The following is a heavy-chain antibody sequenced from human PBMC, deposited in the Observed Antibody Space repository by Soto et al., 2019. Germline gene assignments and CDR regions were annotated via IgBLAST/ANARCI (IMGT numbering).Heavy chain of an antibody. CDR3: ARDGRWLQFGYYYYGMDV. D-gene: IGHD5-12*01. V-gene: IGHV1-3*01. CDR1: GYTFTSYA. Sequence: ASVKVSCKASGYTFTSYAMHWVRQAPGQRLEWMGWINAGNGNTEYSQKFQGRVTITRDTSASTAYMELSSLRSEDTAVYYCARDGRWLQFGYYYYGMDVWGQGTTVTVSS. J-gene: IGHJ6*02. CDR2: INAGNGNT.